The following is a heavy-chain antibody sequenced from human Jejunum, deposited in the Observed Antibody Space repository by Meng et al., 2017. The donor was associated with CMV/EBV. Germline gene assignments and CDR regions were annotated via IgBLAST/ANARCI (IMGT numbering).Heavy chain of an antibody. Sequence: ASGYNFTDYFYHWVRQAPGQGLEWMGWMNPNSGGTRYAQKFQGKVTMTRDTSINMAYMELSGLTSADTAVYYCARVVMAEQQLDYWGQGTLVTVSS. J-gene: IGHJ4*02. D-gene: IGHD1/OR15-1a*01. CDR3: ARVVMAEQQLDY. CDR1: GYNFTDYF. CDR2: MNPNSGGT. V-gene: IGHV1-2*02.